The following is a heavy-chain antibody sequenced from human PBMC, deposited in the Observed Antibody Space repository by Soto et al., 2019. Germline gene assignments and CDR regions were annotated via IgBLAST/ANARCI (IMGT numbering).Heavy chain of an antibody. V-gene: IGHV3-23*01. CDR2: ISGSGGST. CDR1: GFTFSSYA. J-gene: IGHJ3*02. D-gene: IGHD3-22*01. CDR3: AKPPYYDSSGYYHHDAFAI. Sequence: GSLRLSCAASGFTFSSYAMSWVRQAPGKGLEWVSAISGSGGSTYYADSVKGRFTISRDNSKNTLYLQMNSLRAEDTAVYYCAKPPYYDSSGYYHHDAFAIWGQGTMVTVSS.